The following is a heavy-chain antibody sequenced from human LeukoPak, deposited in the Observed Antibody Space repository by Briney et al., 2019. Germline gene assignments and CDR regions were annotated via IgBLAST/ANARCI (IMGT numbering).Heavy chain of an antibody. CDR1: GYTFISYG. Sequence: ASVKVSCKASGYTFISYGLSWARQAPGQGLEWMGWISVYNGNTKYAQKLQDRVTMTTDTSTSTAYMELRSPKSDDTAVYYCARDLYFGYSGYDPLDYWGQGTLVTVSS. CDR2: ISVYNGNT. J-gene: IGHJ4*02. V-gene: IGHV1-18*01. CDR3: ARDLYFGYSGYDPLDY. D-gene: IGHD5-12*01.